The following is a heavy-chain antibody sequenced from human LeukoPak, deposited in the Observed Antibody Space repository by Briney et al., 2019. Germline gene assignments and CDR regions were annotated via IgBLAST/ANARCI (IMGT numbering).Heavy chain of an antibody. D-gene: IGHD1-1*01. CDR1: GFTFSSYE. Sequence: GGSLRLSCAASGFTFSSYEMNWVRQAPGKGLEWVSYISSSGSTIYYADSVKGRFTISRDNAKNSLYLQMNSLRAKDTAVYYCATLVNYWSFDYWGQGTLVTVSS. J-gene: IGHJ4*02. CDR3: ATLVNYWSFDY. V-gene: IGHV3-48*03. CDR2: ISSSGSTI.